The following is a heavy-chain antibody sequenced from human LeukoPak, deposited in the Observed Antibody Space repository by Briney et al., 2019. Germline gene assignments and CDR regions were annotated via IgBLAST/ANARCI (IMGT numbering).Heavy chain of an antibody. CDR2: ISYDGSNK. Sequence: GRSLRLSCAASGFTFSSYAMHWVRQAPGKGLEWVAVISYDGSNKYYADSVKGRFTISRDNSKNTLYLQMNSLRAEDTAVYYCAREAVLGIGGFDCWGQGTLVTVSS. CDR3: AREAVLGIGGFDC. D-gene: IGHD2-15*01. J-gene: IGHJ4*02. CDR1: GFTFSSYA. V-gene: IGHV3-30-3*01.